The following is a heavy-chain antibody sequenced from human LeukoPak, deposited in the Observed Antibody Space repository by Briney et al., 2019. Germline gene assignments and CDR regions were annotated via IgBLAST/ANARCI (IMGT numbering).Heavy chain of an antibody. D-gene: IGHD2-2*01. CDR3: ATSRSFDY. V-gene: IGHV3-30-3*01. CDR1: GFTFSNYA. Sequence: GGSLRLSCAASGFTFSNYAMHWVRQAPGKGLEWVAVISYDGSSKSYADSVKGRFTISRDNAKNTLYLQMNSLRVEDTAVYYCATSRSFDYWGQGTLVTVSS. J-gene: IGHJ4*02. CDR2: ISYDGSSK.